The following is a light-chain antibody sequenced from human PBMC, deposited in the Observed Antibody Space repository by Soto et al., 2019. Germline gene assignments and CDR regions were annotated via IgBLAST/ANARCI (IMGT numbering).Light chain of an antibody. J-gene: IGKJ4*01. CDR3: QESYSTPPFT. CDR1: ESISSY. CDR2: AAS. V-gene: IGKV1-39*01. Sequence: DIQMTQSPSSLSASVGDRVTITCRASESISSYLNWYQQKPGKAPKLLIYAASSLQSGVPSRVSGSDSGTDFTLTIIRLQNEDFATYYCQESYSTPPFTFGGETKVEIK.